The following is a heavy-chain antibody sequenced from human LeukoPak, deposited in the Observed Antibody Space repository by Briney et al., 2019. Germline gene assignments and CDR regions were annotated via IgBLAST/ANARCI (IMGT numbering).Heavy chain of an antibody. CDR1: GYTFTSYV. CDR2: MNPNSGNT. V-gene: IGHV1-8*01. J-gene: IGHJ6*02. CDR3: ARELSGYYLEYYYYGMDV. D-gene: IGHD3-22*01. Sequence: ASVKVSCKASGYTFTSYVINWVRQATGQGLEWMGWMNPNSGNTGYAQKFQGRVTMTRNTSISTAYMELSSLRSEDTAVYYCARELSGYYLEYYYYGMDVWGQGTTVTVSS.